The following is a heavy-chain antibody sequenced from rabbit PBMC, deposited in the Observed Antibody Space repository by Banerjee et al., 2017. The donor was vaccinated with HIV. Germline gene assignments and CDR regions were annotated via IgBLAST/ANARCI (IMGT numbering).Heavy chain of an antibody. CDR1: GLDFSSSYW. CDR2: IAGDSSGST. D-gene: IGHD1-1*01. J-gene: IGHJ4*01. V-gene: IGHV1S40*01. CDR3: ARDYGNDDGGYWDL. Sequence: QSLEESGGDLVKPGASLTLTCTASGLDFSSSYWICWVRQAPGKGLEWIACIAGDSSGSTYYASWAKGRFTISKTSSTTVTLQVTSLTAADTATYFCARDYGNDDGGYWDLWGPGTLVTVS.